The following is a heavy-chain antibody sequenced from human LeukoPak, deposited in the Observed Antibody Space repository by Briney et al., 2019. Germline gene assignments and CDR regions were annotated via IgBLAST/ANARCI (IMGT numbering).Heavy chain of an antibody. CDR1: GGSISSYY. V-gene: IGHV4-4*07. D-gene: IGHD3-10*01. Sequence: PSETLSLTCTVSGGSISSYYWIWIRQPAGKGLEWIGRIYTSGRTTYNPSLKSRVTMSVDTSKNQFPLKLSSVTAADTAVYYCARDSYYGLGSYNWFDPWGQGTLVTVSS. CDR3: ARDSYYGLGSYNWFDP. CDR2: IYTSGRT. J-gene: IGHJ5*02.